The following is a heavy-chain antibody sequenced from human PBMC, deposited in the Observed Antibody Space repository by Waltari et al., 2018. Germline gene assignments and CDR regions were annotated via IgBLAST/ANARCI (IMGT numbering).Heavy chain of an antibody. CDR3: AKALTLSSTWDMH. CDR2: ISGYGANT. V-gene: IGHV3-23*04. D-gene: IGHD6-13*01. J-gene: IGHJ4*02. CDR1: GFTFSSYA. Sequence: EVQLVESGGGLVQPGGSLRLSCAASGFTFSSYAMGWVRQVPGKGVVVVSSISGYGANTYYADSVKGRFTISRDNSKNTLFLQMDSLRAEDTAVYYCAKALTLSSTWDMHWGQGSLVTVSS.